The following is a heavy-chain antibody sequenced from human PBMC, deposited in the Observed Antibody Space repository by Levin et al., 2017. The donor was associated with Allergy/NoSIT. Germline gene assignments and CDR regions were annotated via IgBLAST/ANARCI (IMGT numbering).Heavy chain of an antibody. Sequence: GGSLRLSCAASGFPLSENYMSWIRQAPGKGLEWVSYSSSGGNSRDYADSVRGRFTISRDNAKNSLYLQMNSLRAEDTAVYYCARGHDDMDVWGQGTTVTVSS. CDR1: GFPLSENY. V-gene: IGHV3-11*01. CDR2: SSSGGNSR. CDR3: ARGHDDMDV. J-gene: IGHJ6*02.